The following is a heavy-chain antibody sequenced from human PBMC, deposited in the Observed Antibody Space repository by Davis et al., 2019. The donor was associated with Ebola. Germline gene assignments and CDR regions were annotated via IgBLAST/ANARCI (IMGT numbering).Heavy chain of an antibody. CDR3: ARGLLWFGELLPHYYFDY. Sequence: ASVKVSCKASGYTFTGYYMHWVRQAPGQGLEWMGWINPNSGGTNYAQKFQGWVTMTRDTSISPAYMELSRLRSDATAVYYCARGLLWFGELLPHYYFDYWGQGTLVTVSS. CDR2: INPNSGGT. CDR1: GYTFTGYY. J-gene: IGHJ4*02. D-gene: IGHD3-10*01. V-gene: IGHV1-2*04.